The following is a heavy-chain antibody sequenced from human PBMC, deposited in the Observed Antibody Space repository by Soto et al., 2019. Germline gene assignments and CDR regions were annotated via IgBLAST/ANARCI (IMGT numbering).Heavy chain of an antibody. CDR2: MNPNSGNT. D-gene: IGHD3-3*01. CDR1: GYTFTSYD. J-gene: IGHJ6*02. CDR3: AKDQSSMFRSGSGMDV. V-gene: IGHV1-8*01. Sequence: ASVKVSCKASGYTFTSYDINWVRQATGQGLEWMGWMNPNSGNTGYAQKFQGRVTMTRNTSISTAYMELGSMRSEDTAVYYCAKDQSSMFRSGSGMDVWGQGTTVTVSS.